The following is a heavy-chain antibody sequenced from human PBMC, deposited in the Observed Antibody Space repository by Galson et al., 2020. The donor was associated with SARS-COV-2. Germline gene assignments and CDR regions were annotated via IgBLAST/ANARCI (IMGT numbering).Heavy chain of an antibody. CDR2: THYSGVT. CDR3: SRGGTTVAED. CDR1: GASITRSTYY. J-gene: IGHJ4*02. D-gene: IGHD4-17*01. V-gene: IGHV4-39*07. Sequence: SETLSLTCTVSGASITRSTYYWGWIRLIQPPGKGLEWIGTTHYSGVTYYNQSLKSRVTISLDTSNNQFSLRLTSVTAADTALYYCSRGGTTVAEDWGQGTLVTVSP.